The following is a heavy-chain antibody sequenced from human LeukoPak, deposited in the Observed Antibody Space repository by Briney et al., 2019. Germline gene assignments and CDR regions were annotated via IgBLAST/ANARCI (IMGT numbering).Heavy chain of an antibody. CDR1: GGSVSSGSYY. J-gene: IGHJ4*02. Sequence: SETLSLTCTVSGGSVSSGSYYWSWIRQPPGKGLEWIGYIYYSGSTNYNPSLKSRVTISVDTSKSQFSLKLSSVTAADTAVYYCARDGDYGGPYYFDYWGQGTLVTVSS. CDR3: ARDGDYGGPYYFDY. CDR2: IYYSGST. D-gene: IGHD4-17*01. V-gene: IGHV4-61*01.